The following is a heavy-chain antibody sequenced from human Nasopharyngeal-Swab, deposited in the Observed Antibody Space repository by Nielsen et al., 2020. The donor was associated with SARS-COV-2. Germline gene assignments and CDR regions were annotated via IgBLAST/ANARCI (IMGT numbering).Heavy chain of an antibody. CDR3: ARDLGFNTIFGVVIRKPYYMDV. Sequence: WIRQPPGKGLEWVSYISSSSYTNYADSVKGRFTISRDNAKNSLYLQMNSLRAEDTAVYYCARDLGFNTIFGVVIRKPYYMDVWGKGTTVTVSS. V-gene: IGHV3-11*06. D-gene: IGHD3-3*01. J-gene: IGHJ6*03. CDR2: ISSSSYT.